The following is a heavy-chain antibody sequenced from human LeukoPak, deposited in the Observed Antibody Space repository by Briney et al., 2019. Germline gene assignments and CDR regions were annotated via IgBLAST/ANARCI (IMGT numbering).Heavy chain of an antibody. Sequence: GGSLRLSCAASGFTVSSNYMSWVRQAPGKGLEWLSVTNSDGSTTYADSVKGRFTISRDKSKNTLYLQMNSLRAEDTDVYYCAGGRCRDYWGQGTLVTVSS. D-gene: IGHD1-1*01. J-gene: IGHJ4*02. CDR2: TNSDGST. CDR3: AGGRCRDY. V-gene: IGHV3-53*01. CDR1: GFTVSSNY.